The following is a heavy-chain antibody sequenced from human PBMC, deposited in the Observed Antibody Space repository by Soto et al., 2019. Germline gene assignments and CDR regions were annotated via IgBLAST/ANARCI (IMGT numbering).Heavy chain of an antibody. CDR2: IYPEDSDT. V-gene: IGHV5-51*01. CDR1: GYIFSYYW. J-gene: IGHJ6*02. CDR3: ARHGGESCGFGYYHGMDV. D-gene: IGHD2-2*03. Sequence: GESLKISCQSSGYIFSYYWIAWVRQMPGRGLEWLGIIYPEDSDTKYSPSFQGRVTMSVDKSINTAYLQLSNLKASDTAVYYCARHGGESCGFGYYHGMDVWGPGTPVTVSS.